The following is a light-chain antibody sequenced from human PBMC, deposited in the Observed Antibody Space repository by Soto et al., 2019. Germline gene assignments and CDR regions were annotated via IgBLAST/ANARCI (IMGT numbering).Light chain of an antibody. V-gene: IGKV3-15*01. CDR2: GAS. J-gene: IGKJ4*01. CDR3: QQRSNWPPGVF. CDR1: QSVSSN. Sequence: EIVMTQSPATLSVSPGERATLSCRASQSVSSNLAWYQQKPGQAPRLLIYGASTRATGIPARFSGSGSGTEFTLTISSLEPEDFAVYYCQQRSNWPPGVFFGGGTKVEIK.